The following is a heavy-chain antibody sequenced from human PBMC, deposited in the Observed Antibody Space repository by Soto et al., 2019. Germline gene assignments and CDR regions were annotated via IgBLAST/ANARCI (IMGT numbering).Heavy chain of an antibody. D-gene: IGHD2-15*01. V-gene: IGHV3-33*01. CDR1: GFTFSSYG. Sequence: ESGGGVVQPGRSLRLSCAASGFTFSSYGMHWVRQAPGKGLEWVAVIWYDGSNKYYADSVKGRFTISRDNSKNTLYLQMNSLRAEDTAVYYCARDRVVAATEFDYWGQGTLVTVSS. CDR2: IWYDGSNK. J-gene: IGHJ4*02. CDR3: ARDRVVAATEFDY.